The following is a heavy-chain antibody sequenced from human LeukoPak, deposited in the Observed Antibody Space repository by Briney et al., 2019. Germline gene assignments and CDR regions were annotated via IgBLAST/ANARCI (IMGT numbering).Heavy chain of an antibody. D-gene: IGHD3-22*01. CDR1: GYTFTSYA. V-gene: IGHV7-4-1*02. J-gene: IGHJ4*02. Sequence: ASVKVSCKASGYTFTSYAMNWVRQAPGQGLEWMGWINTNTGNPTYAQGFTGRFVFSLDTSVSTAYLQISSLKAEDTAVYYCARDFPNYYDSSGYYFDYWGQGTLVTVSS. CDR2: INTNTGNP. CDR3: ARDFPNYYDSSGYYFDY.